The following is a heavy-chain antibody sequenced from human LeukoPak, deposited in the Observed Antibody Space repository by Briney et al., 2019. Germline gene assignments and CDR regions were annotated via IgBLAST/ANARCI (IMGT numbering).Heavy chain of an antibody. CDR2: ISGSGGST. V-gene: IGHV3-23*01. D-gene: IGHD3-22*01. Sequence: GGSLRLSCAASGFTFSSYAMSWVRQAPGEGLEGVSAISGSGGSTYYADSVKGRFTISRDNSKNTLYLQMNSLRAEDTAVYYCAKGREYYYDSSGYSWGQGTMVTVSS. CDR3: AKGREYYYDSSGYS. CDR1: GFTFSSYA. J-gene: IGHJ3*01.